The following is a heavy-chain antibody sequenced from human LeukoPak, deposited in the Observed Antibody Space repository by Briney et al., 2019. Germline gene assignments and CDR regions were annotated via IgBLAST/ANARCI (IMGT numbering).Heavy chain of an antibody. CDR1: GGSISSYY. V-gene: IGHV4-4*07. D-gene: IGHD6-19*01. CDR2: IYTSGST. Sequence: SETLSLTCTVSGGSISSYYWSWIRQPAGKGLEWIGRIYTSGSTNYNPSLKSRVTMSVDTSKNQFSLKLSSVTAADTAVYYCARVGGSGWYIRFDPWGQGTLVTVSS. J-gene: IGHJ5*02. CDR3: ARVGGSGWYIRFDP.